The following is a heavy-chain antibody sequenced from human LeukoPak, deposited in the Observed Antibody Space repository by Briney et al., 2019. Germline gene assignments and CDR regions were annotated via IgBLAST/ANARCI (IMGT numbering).Heavy chain of an antibody. D-gene: IGHD6-13*01. J-gene: IGHJ6*03. CDR3: ARGNRVAATGINYYYMDV. CDR1: GYTFTSYD. V-gene: IGHV1-8*03. Sequence: ASVKVSCKASGYTFTSYDINWVRQATGRGLEWVGWMNPNSGNTGYAQKFQGRVTITRSTSISTAYMELSSLTSEDTAVYYCARGNRVAATGINYYYMDVWGKGTTVTVSS. CDR2: MNPNSGNT.